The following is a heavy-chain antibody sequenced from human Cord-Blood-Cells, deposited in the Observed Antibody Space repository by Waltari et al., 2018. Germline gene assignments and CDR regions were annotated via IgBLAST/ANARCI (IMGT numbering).Heavy chain of an antibody. Sequence: QVQLVESGGGVVQPGRSLSLSCAASGFTFCSYGLHWVRQAPGKGLELVAVISYDGSNKYYADSVKGRFTISRDNSKNTLYLQMNSLRAEDTAVYYCAGRPTVSGYDYFDYWGQGTLVTVSS. J-gene: IGHJ4*02. D-gene: IGHD5-12*01. V-gene: IGHV3-30*03. CDR1: GFTFCSYG. CDR2: ISYDGSNK. CDR3: AGRPTVSGYDYFDY.